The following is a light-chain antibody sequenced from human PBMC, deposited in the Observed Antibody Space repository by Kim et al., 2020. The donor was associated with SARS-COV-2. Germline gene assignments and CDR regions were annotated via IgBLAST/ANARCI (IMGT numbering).Light chain of an antibody. CDR1: SSDVGGYNY. CDR3: SSYAGRNTLV. Sequence: GQSVTISCAGTSSDVGGYNYDSWYQQHPGKAPKRMIYEVNRRPSEVPDRFSGSKSGNTASLTVSGLQAEDEADYYCSSYAGRNTLVFGGGTQLTVL. CDR2: EVN. J-gene: IGLJ2*01. V-gene: IGLV2-8*01.